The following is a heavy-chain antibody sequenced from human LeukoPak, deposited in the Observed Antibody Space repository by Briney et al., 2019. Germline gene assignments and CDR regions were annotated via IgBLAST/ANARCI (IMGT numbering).Heavy chain of an antibody. Sequence: PGGSLRLSCTASGFTFGDYAMSWFRQAPGKGLEWVGFIRSKAYGGTTEYAASVKGRFTISRDDSKSIAYLQMNSLKTEDTAVYYCTRENRRNYYYDSSGYLGTAEDAFDIWGQGTMVTVSS. D-gene: IGHD3-22*01. CDR3: TRENRRNYYYDSSGYLGTAEDAFDI. CDR1: GFTFGDYA. J-gene: IGHJ3*02. V-gene: IGHV3-49*03. CDR2: IRSKAYGGTT.